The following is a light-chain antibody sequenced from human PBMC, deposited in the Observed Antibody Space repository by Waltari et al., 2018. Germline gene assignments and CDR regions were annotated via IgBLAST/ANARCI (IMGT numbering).Light chain of an antibody. CDR2: TAS. CDR1: QNINYR. J-gene: IGKJ1*01. Sequence: DIQMTQSPSTLSASVGDRVTITCRASQNINYRLAWYQQKPGKAPNHLIYTASSLESGVPSRFSRSGSGTEFTLTISSLQPGDFATYYCQQYNSFPWTFGQGTKVEIK. CDR3: QQYNSFPWT. V-gene: IGKV1-5*03.